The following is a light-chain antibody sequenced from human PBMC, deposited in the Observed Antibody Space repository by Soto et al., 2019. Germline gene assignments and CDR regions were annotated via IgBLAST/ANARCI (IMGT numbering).Light chain of an antibody. J-gene: IGKJ1*01. V-gene: IGKV1-39*01. Sequence: DIQMTQSPSTLSASVLYRVTITCLAIQTIAVYLNWYQQKPGKAPRLLIYATSSLQSGVPSRFRGSGSGTDFTLTISSLQPEDFATYYCQQSFSTPGTFGQGTKVDIK. CDR2: ATS. CDR1: QTIAVY. CDR3: QQSFSTPGT.